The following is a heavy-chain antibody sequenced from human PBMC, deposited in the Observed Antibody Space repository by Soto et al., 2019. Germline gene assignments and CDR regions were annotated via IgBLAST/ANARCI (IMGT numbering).Heavy chain of an antibody. CDR3: ARESTVPTYYFDY. Sequence: PGKGLEWMGWISAYNGNTNYAQKLQGRVTMTTDTSTSTAYMELRSLRSDDTAVYYCARESTVPTYYFDYWGQGTLVTVTS. J-gene: IGHJ4*02. CDR2: ISAYNGNT. D-gene: IGHD4-4*01. V-gene: IGHV1-18*01.